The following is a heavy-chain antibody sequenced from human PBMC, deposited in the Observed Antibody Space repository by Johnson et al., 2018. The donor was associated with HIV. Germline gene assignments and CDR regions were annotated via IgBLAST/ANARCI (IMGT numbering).Heavy chain of an antibody. CDR1: GFSFNNYW. CDR3: ARDPELDYFNNRAFDI. D-gene: IGHD3-22*01. J-gene: IGHJ3*02. V-gene: IGHV3-7*01. CDR2: IKEDGSER. Sequence: VQLVESGGGLVQPGGSLRLYCAASGFSFNNYWMSWVRQAPGKGLEWVANIKEDGSERYYVDSVKGRFTISRDNAKNSVFLHMDSLRAEDTAVYYCARDPELDYFNNRAFDIWGQGTMVTVSS.